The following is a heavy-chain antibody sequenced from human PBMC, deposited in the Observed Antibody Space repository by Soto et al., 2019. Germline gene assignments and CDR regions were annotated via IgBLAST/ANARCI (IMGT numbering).Heavy chain of an antibody. D-gene: IGHD6-13*01. CDR3: ARPAAAVTAFDI. CDR1: GGSFSGYY. V-gene: IGHV4-34*01. Sequence: PSETLSLTCAVYGGSFSGYYWSWIRQPPGKGLEWIGEINHSGSTNYNPSLKSRVTISVDTSKNQFSLKLSSVTAADTAVYYCARPAAAVTAFDIWGQGTMVTV. CDR2: INHSGST. J-gene: IGHJ3*02.